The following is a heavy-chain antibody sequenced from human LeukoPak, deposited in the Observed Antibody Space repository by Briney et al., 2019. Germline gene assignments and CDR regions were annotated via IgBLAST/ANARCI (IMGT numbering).Heavy chain of an antibody. CDR1: GFTFSSYS. CDR3: ASFSIAAPQDFLDY. J-gene: IGHJ4*02. D-gene: IGHD6-6*01. V-gene: IGHV3-48*02. CDR2: ISSSSSTI. Sequence: GGSLRLSRAASGFTFSSYSMNWVRQAPGKGLEWVSYISSSSSTIYYADSVKGRFTISRDNAKNSLYLQMNSLRDEDTAVYYCASFSIAAPQDFLDYWGQGTLVTVSS.